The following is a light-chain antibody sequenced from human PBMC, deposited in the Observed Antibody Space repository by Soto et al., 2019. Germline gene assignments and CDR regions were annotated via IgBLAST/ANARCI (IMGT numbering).Light chain of an antibody. J-gene: IGKJ4*01. CDR3: QHYHTWPLT. Sequence: EILMTQSPATVSVSPGERVTLSCRASQNVNNNVAWYQQKPGQAPRLLIYGASSRATGTPARISGSGSGTEFTLTISTPQSEDFAVYYCQHYHTWPLTFGGGTKVEIK. CDR1: QNVNNN. V-gene: IGKV3-15*01. CDR2: GAS.